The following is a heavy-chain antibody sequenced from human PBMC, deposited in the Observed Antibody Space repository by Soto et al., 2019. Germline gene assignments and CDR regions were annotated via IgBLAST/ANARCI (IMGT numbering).Heavy chain of an antibody. CDR1: GYTVTSLA. CDR2: INAGNGNT. V-gene: IGHV1-3*01. CDR3: ARSIVVVTAIDY. Sequence: PSVRSSYRESGYTVTSLALDWGRKTTGQRLEWMGWINAGNGNTKYSQKFQGRVTITRDTSASTAYMELSSLRSEDTAVYYCARSIVVVTAIDYWGQGTLVTGSS. J-gene: IGHJ4*02. D-gene: IGHD2-21*02.